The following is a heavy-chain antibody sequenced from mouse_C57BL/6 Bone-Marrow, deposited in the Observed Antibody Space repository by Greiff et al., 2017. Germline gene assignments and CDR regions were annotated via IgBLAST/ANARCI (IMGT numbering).Heavy chain of an antibody. J-gene: IGHJ3*01. CDR3: ARAHYGSVAY. CDR1: GYAFTNYL. V-gene: IGHV1-54*01. Sequence: QVQLQQSGAELVRPGTSVKVSCKASGYAFTNYLIEWVKQRPGQGLEWIGVINPGRGGTNYNEKFKGKATLTADTSSSTAYMQLSSLTSEDSAVYFCARAHYGSVAYWGQGTLVTVSA. CDR2: INPGRGGT. D-gene: IGHD1-1*01.